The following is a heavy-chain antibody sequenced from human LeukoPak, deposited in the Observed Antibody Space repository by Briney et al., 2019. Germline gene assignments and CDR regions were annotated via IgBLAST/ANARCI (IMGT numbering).Heavy chain of an antibody. V-gene: IGHV4-34*01. CDR3: ARGSSSGWSRSNWFDP. CDR2: INHSGST. J-gene: IGHJ5*02. CDR1: GGSFSGYY. D-gene: IGHD6-19*01. Sequence: PSETLSLTCAVYGGSFSGYYWSWIRQPPGKGLEWIGEINHSGSTNYNPSLKSRVTISVDTSKNQFSLKLSSVTAADTAVYYCARGSSSGWSRSNWFDPWGQGTLVTVSS.